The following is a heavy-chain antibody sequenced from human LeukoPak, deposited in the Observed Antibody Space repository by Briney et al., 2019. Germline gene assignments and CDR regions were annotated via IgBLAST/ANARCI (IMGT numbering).Heavy chain of an antibody. CDR3: VREGGDYADYQNAFDL. CDR1: GGSISSNNYY. D-gene: IGHD4-17*01. Sequence: PSETLSLTCTVSGGSISSNNYYWSWIRQPPGKGLEWIGEINHSGSTNYNPSLKSRVTISVDTSKNQFSLNLSSVTAADTAVYYCVREGGDYADYQNAFDLWGQGTLVTVSS. J-gene: IGHJ3*01. V-gene: IGHV4-39*07. CDR2: INHSGST.